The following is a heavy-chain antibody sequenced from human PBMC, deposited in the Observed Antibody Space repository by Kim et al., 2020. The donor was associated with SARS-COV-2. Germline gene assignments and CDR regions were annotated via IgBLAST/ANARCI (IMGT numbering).Heavy chain of an antibody. CDR3: ARASGRYYYDSSGYTEAFDI. Sequence: SETLSLTCTVSGGSISSGGYYWSWIRQHPGKGLEWIGYIYYSGSTYYNPSLKSRVTISVDTSKNQFSLKLSSVTAADTAVYYCARASGRYYYDSSGYTEAFDIWGQGTMVTVSS. D-gene: IGHD3-22*01. V-gene: IGHV4-31*03. CDR1: GGSISSGGYY. J-gene: IGHJ3*02. CDR2: IYYSGST.